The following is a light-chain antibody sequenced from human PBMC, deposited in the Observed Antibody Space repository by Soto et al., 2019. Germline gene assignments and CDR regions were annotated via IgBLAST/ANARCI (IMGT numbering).Light chain of an antibody. V-gene: IGKV1-39*01. Sequence: DIQITQSPSSLSASVGYRVDMTCCSSHTITRYLNWYQQKSGQAPKLLINAASTLRSGVPSRFSGSGSGTDFTLTIDSLQTEDFATYYCKQSYNSPFNFGTGTKVDIK. CDR3: KQSYNSPFN. J-gene: IGKJ3*01. CDR1: HTITRY. CDR2: AAS.